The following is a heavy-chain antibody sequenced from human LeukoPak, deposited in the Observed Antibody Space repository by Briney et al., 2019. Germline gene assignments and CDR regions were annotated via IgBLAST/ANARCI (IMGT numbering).Heavy chain of an antibody. CDR1: GFPFSDYY. CDR3: ARGDMLERPSFDI. V-gene: IGHV3-11*01. J-gene: IGHJ3*02. Sequence: GGSLRLSCAASGFPFSDYYMSWIRQPPGTGLEWIWYITTSDTTIYYADSVKGRFTISRDNAKNSLYLQMNSLRAEDTAVYYGARGDMLERPSFDIWGQGTMVTVSS. CDR2: ITTSDTTI. D-gene: IGHD1-1*01.